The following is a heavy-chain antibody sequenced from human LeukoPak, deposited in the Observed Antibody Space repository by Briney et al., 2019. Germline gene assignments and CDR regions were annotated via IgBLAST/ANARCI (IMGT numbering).Heavy chain of an antibody. J-gene: IGHJ4*02. D-gene: IGHD6-13*01. CDR2: IYTSGST. CDR1: GGSISSGSYY. V-gene: IGHV4-61*02. CDR3: ARSVSSSWDDY. Sequence: PSETLSLTCTVSGGSISSGSYYWSWIRQPAGKGLEWIGRIYTSGSTNYNPSLKSRVTISVDTSKNQFSLKLSSVTAADTAVYYCARSVSSSWDDYWGQGTLVTVSS.